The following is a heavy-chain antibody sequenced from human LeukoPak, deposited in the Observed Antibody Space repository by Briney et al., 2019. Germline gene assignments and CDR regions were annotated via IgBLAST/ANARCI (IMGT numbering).Heavy chain of an antibody. D-gene: IGHD5-24*01. CDR2: ISTSSSNVI. Sequence: GGSLRLSCIASGFTFSNYHMNWVRQAPGKGLEWISFISTSSSNVIYYADSVKGRFTISRDNAKNSLYLQMNSLRAEDTAVYYCARRDDFDYWGQGTLVTVSS. J-gene: IGHJ4*02. CDR3: ARRDDFDY. CDR1: GFTFSNYH. V-gene: IGHV3-48*01.